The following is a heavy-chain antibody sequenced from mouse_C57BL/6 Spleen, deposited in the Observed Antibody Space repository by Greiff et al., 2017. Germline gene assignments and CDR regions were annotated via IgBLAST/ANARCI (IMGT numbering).Heavy chain of an antibody. CDR3: ARGGYGSSLWYFDV. D-gene: IGHD1-1*01. J-gene: IGHJ1*03. Sequence: VQLQQSGAELVKPGASVKISCKASGYAFSSYWVNWVKQRPGKGLEWIGQIYPGDGDTNYNGKFKGKATLTADKSSSTAYMQLSSLTSEDSAVYFCARGGYGSSLWYFDVWGTGTTVTVSS. CDR2: IYPGDGDT. V-gene: IGHV1-80*01. CDR1: GYAFSSYW.